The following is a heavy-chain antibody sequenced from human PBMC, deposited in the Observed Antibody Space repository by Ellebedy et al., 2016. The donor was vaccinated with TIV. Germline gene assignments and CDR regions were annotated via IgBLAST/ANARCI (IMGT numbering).Heavy chain of an antibody. J-gene: IGHJ4*02. CDR2: ISAYTGDT. CDR1: GYAFGTYS. D-gene: IGHD5-12*01. V-gene: IGHV1-18*01. Sequence: ASVKVSCKASGYAFGTYSLSWVRQAPGQGLEWMGWISAYTGDTNYAQKFKGRVTMTTDTATSTGYMELRSLRPDNTAVYYCARDMVQGMVARYLWFDYWGQGTLVTVSS. CDR3: ARDMVQGMVARYLWFDY.